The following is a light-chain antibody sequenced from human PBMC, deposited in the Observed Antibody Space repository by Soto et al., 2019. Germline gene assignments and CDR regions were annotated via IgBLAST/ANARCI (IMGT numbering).Light chain of an antibody. CDR2: DAS. V-gene: IGKV3-11*01. CDR3: QQRSNWPST. Sequence: EIVLTQSPAPLSLSPGERATLSCRASQSVSSYLAWYQQKPGQAPRLLIYDASNRTTGIPARFSGSGSGTDFTLTISSLEPEEFPVYYCQQRSNWPSTFGQETKLEIK. CDR1: QSVSSY. J-gene: IGKJ2*02.